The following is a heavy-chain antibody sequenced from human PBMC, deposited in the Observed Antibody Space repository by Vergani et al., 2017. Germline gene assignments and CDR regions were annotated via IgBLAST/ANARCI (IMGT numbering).Heavy chain of an antibody. CDR1: GVSISSGSYY. V-gene: IGHV4-61*02. D-gene: IGHD2-15*01. CDR3: AXQCSVPCSNAFDI. Sequence: QVQLQESGPGLVKPSQTLSLTCSVSGVSISSGSYYWSWMRQPAGKGLEWIGRIYASGSTNYNPSLKSGVSMSVDTARNQFSLVVKSVTAADTAVYYCAXQCSVPCSNAFDIWGLGTMVTVSS. J-gene: IGHJ3*02. CDR2: IYASGST.